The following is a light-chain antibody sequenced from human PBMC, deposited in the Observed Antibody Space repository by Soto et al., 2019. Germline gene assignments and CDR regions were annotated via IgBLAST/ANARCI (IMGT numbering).Light chain of an antibody. CDR3: QQYYGSPYT. V-gene: IGKV4-1*01. Sequence: EIVITPAPGLLAVFLGREAPNNLKVNQRCLFHLQHKELLAWYQQKPRQPPKLLLYWASTRASGVPDRFSGSGSGTDFTLTITSLQAEDVALYYCQQYYGSPYTFGQGTKLEI. CDR2: WAS. CDR1: QRCLFHLQHKEL. J-gene: IGKJ2*01.